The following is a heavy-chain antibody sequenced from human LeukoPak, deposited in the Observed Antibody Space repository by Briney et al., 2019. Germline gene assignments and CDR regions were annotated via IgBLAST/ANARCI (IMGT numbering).Heavy chain of an antibody. CDR2: IYYSGST. V-gene: IGHV4-59*01. CDR3: ASVDTAMETIDY. CDR1: GGSISSYY. Sequence: SETLSLTRTVSGGSISSYYWSRIRQPPGKGLEWIGYIYYSGSTNYNPSLKSRVTISVDTSKNQFPLKLSSVTAADTAVYYCASVDTAMETIDYWGQGTLVTVSS. D-gene: IGHD5-18*01. J-gene: IGHJ4*02.